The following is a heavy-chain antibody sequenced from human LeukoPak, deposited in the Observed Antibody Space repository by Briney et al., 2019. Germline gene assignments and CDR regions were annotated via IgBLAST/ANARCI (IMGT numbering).Heavy chain of an antibody. V-gene: IGHV4-59*01. Sequence: SETLSLPFTVSGGSISSYYWSWIRPPPGKGLEWIGYIYYSGSTNYNPSLKSRVTISVDTSKNQFSLKLSSVTAADTAVYYCARVTSEYSSSWPNSVGFDYWGQGTLVTVSS. CDR1: GGSISSYY. J-gene: IGHJ4*02. CDR3: ARVTSEYSSSWPNSVGFDY. D-gene: IGHD6-13*01. CDR2: IYYSGST.